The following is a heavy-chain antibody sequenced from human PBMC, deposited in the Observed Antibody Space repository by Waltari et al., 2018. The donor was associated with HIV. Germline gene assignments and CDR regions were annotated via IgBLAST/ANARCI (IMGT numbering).Heavy chain of an antibody. CDR1: VGSFNGFF. CDR3: ARGRRPYHNLFTGYTFYFDS. CDR2: ISHSWAT. D-gene: IGHD3-9*01. V-gene: IGHV4-34*02. Sequence: VQLQQWGGGLFNSSVTLSLPCAVYVGSFNGFFWPWLRQPPGRGLEWIGEISHSWATAYNPSLGGRATVSLDTTKNQFFVTLKSLTVADTATYFCARGRRPYHNLFTGYTFYFDSWGRGS. J-gene: IGHJ4*02.